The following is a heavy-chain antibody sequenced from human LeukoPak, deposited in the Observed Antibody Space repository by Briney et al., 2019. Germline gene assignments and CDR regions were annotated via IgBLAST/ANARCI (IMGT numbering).Heavy chain of an antibody. CDR1: GYSFTSYW. D-gene: IGHD1-26*01. CDR3: ARPGAIVGATNAFDI. J-gene: IGHJ3*02. CDR2: IYPGNSDT. Sequence: GESLKISFKGSGYSFTSYWIGWVRQMPGKGLEWMGIIYPGNSDTRYSPSFQGKVTISADKSISTAYLQWSSLKASDTAMYYCARPGAIVGATNAFDIWGQGTMVTVSS. V-gene: IGHV5-51*01.